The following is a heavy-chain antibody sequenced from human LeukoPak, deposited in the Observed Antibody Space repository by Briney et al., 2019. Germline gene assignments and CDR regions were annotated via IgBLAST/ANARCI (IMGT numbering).Heavy chain of an antibody. V-gene: IGHV4-59*01. D-gene: IGHD6-13*01. CDR3: ARDSNLYSSSWYDWFDP. CDR2: IYYSGST. CDR1: GGSISSYY. Sequence: SETLSLTCTVSGGSISSYYWSWIRQPPGKGLEWIGYIYYSGSTNYNPSLKSRVTMSVDTSKNQFSLKLSSVIAADTAVYYCARDSNLYSSSWYDWFDPWGQGTLVTVSS. J-gene: IGHJ5*02.